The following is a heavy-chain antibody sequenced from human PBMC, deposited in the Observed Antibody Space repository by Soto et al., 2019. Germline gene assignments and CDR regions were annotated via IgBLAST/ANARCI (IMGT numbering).Heavy chain of an antibody. CDR2: IYYSGST. D-gene: IGHD3-3*01. J-gene: IGHJ6*02. CDR3: ARHAIFGPSMDV. CDR1: GGSFSGYY. V-gene: IGHV4-34*01. Sequence: SETLSLTCAVYGGSFSGYYWSWIRQPPGKGLEWIGSIYYSGSTYYNPSLKSRVTISVDTSKNQFSLKLSSVTAADTAVYYCARHAIFGPSMDVWGQGTTVTVSS.